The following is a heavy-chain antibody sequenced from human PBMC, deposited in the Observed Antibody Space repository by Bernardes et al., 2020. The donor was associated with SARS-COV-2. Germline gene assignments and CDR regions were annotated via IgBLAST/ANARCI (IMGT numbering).Heavy chain of an antibody. CDR3: AKAHGGSYLGAFDI. J-gene: IGHJ3*02. CDR2: ISYDGSNK. Sequence: GGSLRLSCAASGFTFSSYAIHWVRQAPGKGLEWVAVISYDGSNKYYADSVKGRFTISRDNSKNTLYLQMNSLRPEDTAVYYCAKAHGGSYLGAFDIWGQGTMVTVSS. V-gene: IGHV3-30*18. CDR1: GFTFSSYA. D-gene: IGHD1-26*01.